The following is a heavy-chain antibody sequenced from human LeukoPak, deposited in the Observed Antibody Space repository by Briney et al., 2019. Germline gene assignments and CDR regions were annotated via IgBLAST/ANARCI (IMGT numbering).Heavy chain of an antibody. D-gene: IGHD3-10*02. V-gene: IGHV3-9*01. Sequence: PGGSLRLSCAASGFTFDDYAMHWVRQAPGKGLGWVSGISWNSGSIGYADSVKGRFTISRDNAKNSLYLQMNSLRAEDTAVYYCAREMLGVPFDYWGQGTLVTVSS. CDR3: AREMLGVPFDY. CDR2: ISWNSGSI. J-gene: IGHJ4*02. CDR1: GFTFDDYA.